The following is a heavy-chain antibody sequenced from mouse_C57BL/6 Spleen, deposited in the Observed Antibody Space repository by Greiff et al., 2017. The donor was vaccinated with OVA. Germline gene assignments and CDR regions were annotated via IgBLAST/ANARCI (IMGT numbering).Heavy chain of an antibody. D-gene: IGHD2-1*01. V-gene: IGHV1-81*01. CDR2: IYPRSGNT. J-gene: IGHJ4*01. CDR1: GYTFTSYG. Sequence: QVQLQQSGAELARPGASVKLSCKASGYTFTSYGISWVKQRTGQGLEWIGEIYPRSGNTYYNEKFKGKATLTADKSSSTAYMELRRLTSEDSADYFCAGEGIYYGNLYYAMDYWGQGTSVTVSS. CDR3: AGEGIYYGNLYYAMDY.